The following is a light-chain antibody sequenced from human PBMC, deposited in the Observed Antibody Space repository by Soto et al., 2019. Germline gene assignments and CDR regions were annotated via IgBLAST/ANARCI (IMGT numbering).Light chain of an antibody. Sequence: DIQMTQSPSTLSASVGDRVTITCRASQSISSWLARYQQKPGKAPKLLINKASSLESGVPSRFSGSGSGTEFTLTISSLQPDDFATYYCQHFNSYPWTFGQGTKVDIK. V-gene: IGKV1-5*03. CDR1: QSISSW. J-gene: IGKJ1*01. CDR2: KAS. CDR3: QHFNSYPWT.